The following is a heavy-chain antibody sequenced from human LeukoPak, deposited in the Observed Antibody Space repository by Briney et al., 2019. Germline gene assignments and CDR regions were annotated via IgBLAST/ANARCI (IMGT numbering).Heavy chain of an antibody. J-gene: IGHJ4*02. CDR3: ARESGRRYSGSYLDY. CDR2: IYTSGST. D-gene: IGHD1-26*01. V-gene: IGHV4-61*02. Sequence: SETLSLTCTVSGGSISSGSYYWSWIRQPAGKGLEWIGRIYTSGSTNYNPSLKSRVTISVDTSKNQFSLKPSSVTAADTAVYYCARESGRRYSGSYLDYWGQGTLVTVSS. CDR1: GGSISSGSYY.